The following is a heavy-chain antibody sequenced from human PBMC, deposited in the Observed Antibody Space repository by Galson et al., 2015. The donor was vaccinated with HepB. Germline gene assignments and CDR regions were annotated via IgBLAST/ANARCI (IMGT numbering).Heavy chain of an antibody. CDR3: ATSPEQYSSSMKHFCYYYGMDV. J-gene: IGHJ6*02. Sequence: SLRLSCAASGFTFSSYAMSWVRRAPGKGLEWVAAISGSGGSTYYADSVKGRFTISRDNSKNTLYLQMNSLRAEDTAVYYCATSPEQYSSSMKHFCYYYGMDVWDQGTTVTVSS. V-gene: IGHV3-23*01. CDR2: ISGSGGST. CDR1: GFTFSSYA. D-gene: IGHD6-13*01.